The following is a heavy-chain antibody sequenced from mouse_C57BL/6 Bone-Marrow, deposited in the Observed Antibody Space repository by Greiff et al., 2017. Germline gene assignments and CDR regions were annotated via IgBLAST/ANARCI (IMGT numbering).Heavy chain of an antibody. CDR3: ARGGLYGSSDWYFEV. J-gene: IGHJ1*03. D-gene: IGHD1-1*01. CDR2: IYPRSGNT. Sequence: VQLQQSGAELARPGASVKLSCKASGYTFTSYGISWVKQRTGQGLEWIGEIYPRSGNTYYNEKFKGKATLTADKSSSTAYMELRSLTSEDSAVYFCARGGLYGSSDWYFEVWGTGTTVTVSS. CDR1: GYTFTSYG. V-gene: IGHV1-81*01.